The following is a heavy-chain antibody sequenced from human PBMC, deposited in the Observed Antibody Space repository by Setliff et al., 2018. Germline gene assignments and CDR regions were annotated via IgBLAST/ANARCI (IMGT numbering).Heavy chain of an antibody. Sequence: SETLSLTCSVSGGSISSGSDYWTWIRQPAGKGLEWIGHIYTSGTTNYNPSLKSRVTMSIDTSKNQFSLNLSSVTAADTAVYFCARCGYNYGPIDCWGQGTLVTVSS. CDR2: IYTSGTT. J-gene: IGHJ4*02. CDR3: ARCGYNYGPIDC. CDR1: GGSISSGSDY. V-gene: IGHV4-61*09. D-gene: IGHD5-18*01.